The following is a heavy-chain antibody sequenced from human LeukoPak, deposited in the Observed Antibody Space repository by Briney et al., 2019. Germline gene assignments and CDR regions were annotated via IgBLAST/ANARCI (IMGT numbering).Heavy chain of an antibody. Sequence: ASVTVSCAASGYTFTSYGISWVRQAPGQGLEWMGWINAYNGNPNYAEKLKGRVTITKDTYTSTVYMEMRKLRTEDTAVYYCASSSHSNWFDPCGEGTLLTVSS. CDR2: INAYNGNP. D-gene: IGHD2-8*01. V-gene: IGHV1-18*01. CDR3: ASSSHSNWFDP. J-gene: IGHJ5*02. CDR1: GYTFTSYG.